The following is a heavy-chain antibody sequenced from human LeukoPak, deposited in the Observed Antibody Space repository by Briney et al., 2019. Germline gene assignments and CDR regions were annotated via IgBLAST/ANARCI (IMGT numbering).Heavy chain of an antibody. Sequence: SETLSLTCSVSGGSINSHYWSWIRQPPGKRLEGIGYIFNTGNTNYNPSLASRVTMSVDTSRAQFFLRLSPVTAADTAIYYCASRPADTTWYGVFDYWSQGTLVTVSS. CDR2: IFNTGNT. CDR3: ASRPADTTWYGVFDY. D-gene: IGHD3-10*01. J-gene: IGHJ4*02. V-gene: IGHV4-59*11. CDR1: GGSINSHY.